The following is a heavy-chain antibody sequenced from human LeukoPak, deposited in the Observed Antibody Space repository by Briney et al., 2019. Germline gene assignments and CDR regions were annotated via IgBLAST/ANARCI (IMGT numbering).Heavy chain of an antibody. Sequence: GGPLRLSCAASGFTVSSNYMSWVRQAPGKGLEWVSVIYSGGSTYYADSVKGRFTISRDNSKNTLYLQINSLRAEDTAVYYCARVPTGGYYFDYWGQGTLVTVSS. CDR3: ARVPTGGYYFDY. J-gene: IGHJ4*02. CDR1: GFTVSSNY. V-gene: IGHV3-66*01. D-gene: IGHD1-1*01. CDR2: IYSGGST.